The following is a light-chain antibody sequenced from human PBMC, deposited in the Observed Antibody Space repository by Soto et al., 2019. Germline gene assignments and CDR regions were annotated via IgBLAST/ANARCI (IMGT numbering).Light chain of an antibody. CDR3: CSYAGANWV. J-gene: IGLJ3*02. V-gene: IGLV2-23*02. CDR2: EVS. CDR1: SRDVGNYNL. Sequence: QSALTQPASVSGSPGQSITISCTGTSRDVGNYNLVSWYQQHPGKAPNLVVYEVSKRPSGVSNRFSGSKSGNTASLTISGLQAEDEADYSCCSYAGANWVFGGGTKLTVL.